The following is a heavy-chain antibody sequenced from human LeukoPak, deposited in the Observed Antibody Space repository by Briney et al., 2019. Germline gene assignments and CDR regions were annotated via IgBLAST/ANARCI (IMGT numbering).Heavy chain of an antibody. Sequence: PGGSLGLSCAASGFTFSSYGMHWVRQAPGKGLEWVAVIWYDGSNKYYADSVKGRFSISRDNSKNTLYLQMNSLRAEDTAVYYCAREESTDYDILTGYLDYWGQGTLVTVSS. CDR3: AREESTDYDILTGYLDY. CDR2: IWYDGSNK. J-gene: IGHJ4*02. V-gene: IGHV3-33*01. D-gene: IGHD3-9*01. CDR1: GFTFSSYG.